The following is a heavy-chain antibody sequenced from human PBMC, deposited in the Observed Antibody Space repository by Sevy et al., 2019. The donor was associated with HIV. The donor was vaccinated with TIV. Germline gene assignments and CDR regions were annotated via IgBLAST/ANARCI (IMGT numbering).Heavy chain of an antibody. J-gene: IGHJ4*02. CDR3: AGDGGGYDSSGYYAY. D-gene: IGHD3-22*01. Sequence: SETLSLTCTVSGGSISSYYWSWIRQPPGKGLEWIGYIYYSGSTNYNPSLKSRVTISVDTSKNQFSLKLSSVTAADTAVYYCAGDGGGYDSSGYYAYWGQGTLVTVSS. V-gene: IGHV4-59*01. CDR1: GGSISSYY. CDR2: IYYSGST.